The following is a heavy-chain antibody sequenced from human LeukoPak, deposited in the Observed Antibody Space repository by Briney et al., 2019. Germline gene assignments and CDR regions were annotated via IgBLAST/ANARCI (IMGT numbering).Heavy chain of an antibody. CDR2: INTANGNT. V-gene: IGHV1-3*04. CDR3: ARPMVRGSFAYYYGMDV. D-gene: IGHD3-10*01. J-gene: IGHJ6*04. Sequence: ASAKVSCKASRYTSTSYAMHCVRDAPRQRLEWMGWINTANGNTKYSQKFQGRVTITRDTSASTAYMELSSLRSEDTAVYYCARPMVRGSFAYYYGMDVWGKGTTVTVSS. CDR1: RYTSTSYA.